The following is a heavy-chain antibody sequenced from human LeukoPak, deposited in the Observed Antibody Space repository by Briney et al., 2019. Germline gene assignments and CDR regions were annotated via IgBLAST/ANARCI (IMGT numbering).Heavy chain of an antibody. CDR1: GYSFTTYW. D-gene: IGHD6-13*01. V-gene: IGHV5-10-1*01. J-gene: IGHJ4*02. Sequence: GESLKISCQGSGYSFTTYWISWVRQMPGKGLEWMGRIDPSDSYTNYSPSFQGHVTISADKSFSTAYLQWTSLKASDTAMYYCARHAKAYGSSCDYWGQGTLVTVSS. CDR2: IDPSDSYT. CDR3: ARHAKAYGSSCDY.